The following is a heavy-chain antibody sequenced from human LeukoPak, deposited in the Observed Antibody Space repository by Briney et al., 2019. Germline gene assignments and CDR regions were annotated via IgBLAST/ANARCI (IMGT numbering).Heavy chain of an antibody. V-gene: IGHV4-34*01. D-gene: IGHD6-6*01. CDR1: GGSFSGYY. CDR2: INHSGST. J-gene: IGHJ4*02. CDR3: ARAIAARKTKFDY. Sequence: SETLSLTCAVYGGSFSGYYWSWIRQPPGKGLEWIGEINHSGSTNYNPSLKSRVTISVDTSKNQFSLKLSFVTAADTAVYYCARAIAARKTKFDYWGQGTLVTVSS.